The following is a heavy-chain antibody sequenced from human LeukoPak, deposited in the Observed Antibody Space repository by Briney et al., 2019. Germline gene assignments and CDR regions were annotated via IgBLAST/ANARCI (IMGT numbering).Heavy chain of an antibody. CDR2: ISYDGSNK. J-gene: IGHJ4*02. CDR3: ARDRSGYELSGLDY. CDR1: GFTFSNYA. D-gene: IGHD3-22*01. Sequence: GGSLRLSCSASGFTFSNYAIHCVRQAPGKGLEWVAVISYDGSNKYYADSVKSRFTISRDNSKNTLYLQMNSLRADDTAVYYCARDRSGYELSGLDYWGQGTLVTVPS. V-gene: IGHV3-30*04.